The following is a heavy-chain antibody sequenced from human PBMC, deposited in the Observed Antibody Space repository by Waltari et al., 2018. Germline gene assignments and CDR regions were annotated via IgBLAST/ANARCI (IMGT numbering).Heavy chain of an antibody. CDR1: GVTFSRFF. J-gene: IGHJ4*02. D-gene: IGHD3-16*01. Sequence: EVQLLEPGGHLVQPGGSLRLSCAASGVTFSRFFMMWVRQPPGKGLEWVSVITNDGKHTFYSDSVTGRFTVSRDNSKNMMYLQMNSLRPEDTALYFCARGHWGDYWGQGSLVTVSS. V-gene: IGHV3-23*03. CDR2: ITNDGKHT. CDR3: ARGHWGDY.